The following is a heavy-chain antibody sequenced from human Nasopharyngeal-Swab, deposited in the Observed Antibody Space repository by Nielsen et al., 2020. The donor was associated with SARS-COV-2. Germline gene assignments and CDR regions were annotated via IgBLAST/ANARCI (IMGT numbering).Heavy chain of an antibody. CDR1: GYIFTNYW. V-gene: IGHV5-51*01. Sequence: GESLKISCQASGYIFTNYWIGWVRQMPGKGLEWMAMIYPSDSDSKYSPSFQGQVTISADKSISTAYLQWSSLKASDTAMYYCARRGGYRGYSYMDVWGKGTTVIVSS. CDR3: ARRGGYRGYSYMDV. J-gene: IGHJ6*03. D-gene: IGHD5-12*01. CDR2: IYPSDSDS.